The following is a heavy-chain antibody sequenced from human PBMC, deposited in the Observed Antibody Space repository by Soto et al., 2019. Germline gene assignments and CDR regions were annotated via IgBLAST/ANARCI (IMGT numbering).Heavy chain of an antibody. CDR3: ARALGSSPYHFYGMDV. CDR1: GDSISSSHW. J-gene: IGHJ6*02. V-gene: IGHV4-4*02. CDR2: IYHSGST. Sequence: QVQLQESGPGLVKPSGTLSLTCAVSGDSISSSHWWTWVRQPPGKGLEWIGEIYHSGSTKNNPSLKNRVTISADKSKNQFSLKLTSATAADTAVYYCARALGSSPYHFYGMDVWGQGTPVTVSS. D-gene: IGHD6-6*01.